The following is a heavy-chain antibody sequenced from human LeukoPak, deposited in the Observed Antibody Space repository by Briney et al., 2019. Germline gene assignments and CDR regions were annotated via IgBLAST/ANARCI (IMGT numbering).Heavy chain of an antibody. CDR2: IIPIFGIA. D-gene: IGHD3-22*01. CDR1: GGTFINYA. CDR3: ARDRVVVTPSGFDY. J-gene: IGHJ4*02. Sequence: GASVKVSCKASGGTFINYAISWVRQAPGQGLEWMGRIIPIFGIANYAQKFQGRVTITADKSTSTAYMELSSLRSEDTAVYYCARDRVVVTPSGFDYWGQGTLVTVSS. V-gene: IGHV1-69*04.